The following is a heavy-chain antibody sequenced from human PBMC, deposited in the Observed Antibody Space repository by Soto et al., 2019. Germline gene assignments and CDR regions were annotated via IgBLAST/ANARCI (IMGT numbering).Heavy chain of an antibody. CDR2: ISYDGSNK. D-gene: IGHD6-6*01. Sequence: QVQLVESGGGVVQPGRSLRLSCAASGFTFSSYGMHWVRQAPGKGLEWVAVISYDGSNKYYADSVKGRLTISRDNSENTLYLQISSLRAEDTAVFSCAKDRDYRSSSDLYYYYGMDVWGQGTTVTVSS. CDR1: GFTFSSYG. CDR3: AKDRDYRSSSDLYYYYGMDV. J-gene: IGHJ6*02. V-gene: IGHV3-30*18.